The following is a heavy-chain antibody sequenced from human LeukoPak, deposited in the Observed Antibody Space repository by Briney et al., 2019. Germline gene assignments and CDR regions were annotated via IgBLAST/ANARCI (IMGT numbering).Heavy chain of an antibody. D-gene: IGHD3-9*01. CDR3: ARANDILTGYYISRQYYYYMDV. CDR1: GFTVSSNY. Sequence: GGSLRLSCAASGFTVSSNYMSWVRQAPGKGLEWVANIKQDGSEKYYVDSVKGRFTISRDNAKNSLYLQMNSLRAEDTAVYYCARANDILTGYYISRQYYYYMDVWGKGTTVTVSS. J-gene: IGHJ6*03. V-gene: IGHV3-7*01. CDR2: IKQDGSEK.